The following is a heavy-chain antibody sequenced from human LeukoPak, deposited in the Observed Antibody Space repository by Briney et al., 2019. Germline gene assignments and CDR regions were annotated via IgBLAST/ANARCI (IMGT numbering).Heavy chain of an antibody. CDR2: ISWNSGSI. V-gene: IGHV3-9*01. D-gene: IGHD2-2*01. J-gene: IGHJ4*02. CDR3: ARGGVVVPAAVGGGDY. Sequence: GGSLRLSCAASGFTFDDYAMHWVRQAPGKGLEWVSGISWNSGSIGYADSVKGRFTISRDNAKNSLYLQMNSLRAEDTALYYCARGGVVVPAAVGGGDYWGQGTLVTVSS. CDR1: GFTFDDYA.